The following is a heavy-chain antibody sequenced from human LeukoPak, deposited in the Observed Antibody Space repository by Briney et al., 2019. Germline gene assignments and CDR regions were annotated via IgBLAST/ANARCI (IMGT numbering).Heavy chain of an antibody. CDR1: GGTLNSYV. CDR3: ARGDSGYDPYYYYYMDV. D-gene: IGHD5-12*01. J-gene: IGHJ6*03. V-gene: IGHV1-69*06. CDR2: IIPISGTT. Sequence: ASVKVSCKASGGTLNSYVISWVRQAPGQGLEWMGGIIPISGTTNYAQKFQGRVTITADKSTSTAYMELSSLRSEDTAVYYCARGDSGYDPYYYYYMDVWGKGTTVTVSS.